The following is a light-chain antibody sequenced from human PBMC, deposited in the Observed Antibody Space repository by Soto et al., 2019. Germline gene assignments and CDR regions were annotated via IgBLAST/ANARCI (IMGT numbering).Light chain of an antibody. V-gene: IGKV1-5*01. CDR1: QSISSF. J-gene: IGKJ1*01. CDR2: DAS. Sequence: DIQMTQSPSTLSASLGDRVTITCRASQSISSFLAWYQQKPGKAPKLLIYDASSLESGVPSRLSGSGSGTEFTLTISSLQPDDFSTYYCQQYNIYWTFGQGTKVDIK. CDR3: QQYNIYWT.